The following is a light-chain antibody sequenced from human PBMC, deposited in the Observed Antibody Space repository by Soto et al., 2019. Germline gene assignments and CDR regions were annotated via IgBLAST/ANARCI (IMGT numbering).Light chain of an antibody. CDR1: QSVFYSANSNNY. J-gene: IGKJ1*01. V-gene: IGKV4-1*01. CDR3: QHEYSAPRA. CDR2: WAS. Sequence: DIVMTQSPDSLAVSLGERATINCKSSQSVFYSANSNNYLAWLQQKPGQPPKVLIYWASTRESGVPVRISGSGAETDCIFPISSQQTQDGAVYDCQHEYSAPRAFGQRTKVEIK.